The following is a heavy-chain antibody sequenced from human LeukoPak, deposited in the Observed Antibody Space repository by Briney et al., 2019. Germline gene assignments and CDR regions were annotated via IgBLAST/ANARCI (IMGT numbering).Heavy chain of an antibody. CDR1: GYSISSGYY. CDR2: IYRSGST. V-gene: IGHV4-38-2*01. Sequence: SETLSLTCAVSGYSISSGYYWGWIRQPPGKGLEWIGSIYRSGSTYYNPSLKSRVTISVDTSKNQFSLKLSSVTAADTAVYYCARYSSSWYYFDYWGQGTLVTVSS. CDR3: ARYSSSWYYFDY. J-gene: IGHJ4*02. D-gene: IGHD6-13*01.